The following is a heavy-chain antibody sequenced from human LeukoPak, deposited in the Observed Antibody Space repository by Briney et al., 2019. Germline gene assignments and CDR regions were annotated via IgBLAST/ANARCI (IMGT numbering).Heavy chain of an antibody. CDR1: GFSVSRNY. V-gene: IGHV3-23*01. Sequence: GGSLRLSCAASGFSVSRNYMSWVRQAPGKGLEWVSGISGSGGSTFYADSVKGQFTISRDNSENTVYLQMNSLRADDTAVYYCAKTTAGYSSGRYPGWPVDYWGQGTLVTVSS. J-gene: IGHJ4*02. CDR3: AKTTAGYSSGRYPGWPVDY. CDR2: ISGSGGST. D-gene: IGHD6-19*01.